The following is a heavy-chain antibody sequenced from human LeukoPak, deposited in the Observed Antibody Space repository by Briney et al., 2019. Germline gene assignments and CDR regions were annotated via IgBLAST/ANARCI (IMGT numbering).Heavy chain of an antibody. J-gene: IGHJ4*02. Sequence: GGSLRLSCAASGFTFSGYAMSWVRQAPGKGLEWVSAISGSGGSTYYADSVKGRFTISRDNSKNTLYLQMNSLRAEDTAVYYCAKKRGSYNSPSPYYFDYWGQGTLVTVSS. CDR2: ISGSGGST. CDR3: AKKRGSYNSPSPYYFDY. V-gene: IGHV3-23*01. D-gene: IGHD1-26*01. CDR1: GFTFSGYA.